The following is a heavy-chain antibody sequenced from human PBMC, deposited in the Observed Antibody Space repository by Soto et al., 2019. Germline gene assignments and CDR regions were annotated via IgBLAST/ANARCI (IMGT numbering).Heavy chain of an antibody. V-gene: IGHV2-5*02. CDR1: GFSLSTSGVA. CDR2: IYWDDDK. Sequence: ESGPTLVNPTQTLTLTCSFSGFSLSTSGVAVGWIRQPPGKALEWLALIYWDDDKRYSPSLKSRLTITKDTSKNQVVLTMTNMDPVDTATYYCAHRPYNCGGDCYAFDYWGQGTLVTVSS. J-gene: IGHJ4*02. CDR3: AHRPYNCGGDCYAFDY. D-gene: IGHD2-21*02.